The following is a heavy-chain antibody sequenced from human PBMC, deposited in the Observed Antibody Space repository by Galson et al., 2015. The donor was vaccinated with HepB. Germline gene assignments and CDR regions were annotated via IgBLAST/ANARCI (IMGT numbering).Heavy chain of an antibody. Sequence: SLRLSCAASEFTFDTYAMSWVRQAPGKGLEWVSSISGRTNSTYYADSVKGRFTISRDNSKNTLYLQMNSLRAEDTALYYCAKDYGSGSPYYFDYWGQGTLVTVSS. J-gene: IGHJ4*02. D-gene: IGHD3-10*01. CDR3: AKDYGSGSPYYFDY. CDR2: ISGRTNST. V-gene: IGHV3-23*01. CDR1: EFTFDTYA.